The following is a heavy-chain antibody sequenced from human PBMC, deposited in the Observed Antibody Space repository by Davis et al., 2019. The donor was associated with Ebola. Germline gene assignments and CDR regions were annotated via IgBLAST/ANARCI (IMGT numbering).Heavy chain of an antibody. CDR2: INPIGGST. V-gene: IGHV1-46*01. CDR3: ARSGVGSGYYYEYNWFDT. Sequence: ASVKVSCKASGYTFTSYYMHWVRQAPGQGLEWMVIINPIGGSTSYAQKFQGRVTMTRVTSTSTVYMELISLRSEDTAVYYCARSGVGSGYYYEYNWFDTWGQGTLVTVSS. CDR1: GYTFTSYY. D-gene: IGHD3-22*01. J-gene: IGHJ5*02.